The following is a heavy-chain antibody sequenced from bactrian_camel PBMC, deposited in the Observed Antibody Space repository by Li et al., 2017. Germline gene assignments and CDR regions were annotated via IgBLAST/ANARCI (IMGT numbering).Heavy chain of an antibody. D-gene: IGHD1*01. CDR2: LHSDGTA. CDR1: GHKYERPC. Sequence: QVQLVESGGGSVQAGGSLTLSCVMSGHKYERPCMGWVRQAPGKEREGIARLHSDGTAQYADSVKGRFTISKDNAKNTLYLQMNSLKPEDSAMYYCAPRSLTCYRGERYYNYWGQGTQVTVS. V-gene: IGHV3S6*01. CDR3: APRSLTCYRGERYYNY. J-gene: IGHJ4*01.